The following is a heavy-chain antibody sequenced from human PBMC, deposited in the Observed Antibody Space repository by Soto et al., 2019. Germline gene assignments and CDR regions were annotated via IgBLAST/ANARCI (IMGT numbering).Heavy chain of an antibody. CDR2: ISGSGGST. V-gene: IGHV3-23*01. CDR3: AKGGQQLRHQYYFDY. D-gene: IGHD6-13*01. CDR1: GFTFSSYA. J-gene: IGHJ4*02. Sequence: EVQLLESGGGLVQPGGSLRLYCAASGFTFSSYAMSWVRQAPGKGLEWVSAISGSGGSTYYADSVKGRFTISRDNSKNTLYLQMNSLRAEDTAVYYCAKGGQQLRHQYYFDYWGQGTLVTVSS.